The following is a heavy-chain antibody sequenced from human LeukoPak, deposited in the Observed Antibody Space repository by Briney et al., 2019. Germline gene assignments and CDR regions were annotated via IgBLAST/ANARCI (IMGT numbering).Heavy chain of an antibody. CDR2: IIPIFGTA. CDR1: GGTFISYA. J-gene: IGHJ6*03. V-gene: IGHV1-69*05. CDR3: CKCPLVYSYIDV. D-gene: IGHD2-2*01. Sequence: GASETVSCKASGGTFISYAIRWVRQAPAQGLEGMGWIIPIFGTANYAQNFQGRVTITTDESPSPAYMHLSSLGSEDTAVVYCCKCPLVYSYIDVWGKGTTVTVSS.